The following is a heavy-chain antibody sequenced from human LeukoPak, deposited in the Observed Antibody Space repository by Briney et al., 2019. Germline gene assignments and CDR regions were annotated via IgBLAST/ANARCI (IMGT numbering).Heavy chain of an antibody. J-gene: IGHJ6*03. V-gene: IGHV1-2*02. CDR3: ARDGAARGNYYYYMDV. Sequence: ASVKVCCKASGYTFTGYYMHWVRQAPRQGLEWMGWINPNSGGTNYAQKFQGRVTMTRDTSISTAYMELSRLRSDDTAVYYCARDGAARGNYYYYMDVWGKGTTVTASS. CDR2: INPNSGGT. CDR1: GYTFTGYY. D-gene: IGHD6-6*01.